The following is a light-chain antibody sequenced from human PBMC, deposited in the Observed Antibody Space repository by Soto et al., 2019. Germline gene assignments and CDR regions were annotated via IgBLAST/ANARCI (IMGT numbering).Light chain of an antibody. Sequence: EMVLTQSPGTLSLSPGERATLSCRASQSVSSSYLAWYQQKPGQAPRLLIYGASSRATGIPDRFSGSGSGTGFTLSITRLEREDFAVYYCQQYGSSPPWTFGQGTKVEIK. CDR3: QQYGSSPPWT. CDR1: QSVSSSY. J-gene: IGKJ1*01. CDR2: GAS. V-gene: IGKV3-20*01.